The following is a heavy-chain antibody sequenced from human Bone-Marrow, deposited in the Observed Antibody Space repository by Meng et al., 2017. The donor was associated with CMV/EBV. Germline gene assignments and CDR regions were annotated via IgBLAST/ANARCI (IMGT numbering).Heavy chain of an antibody. CDR1: FTFSSYS. D-gene: IGHD2-8*01. CDR2: ISSSSSYI. CDR3: ARDVIGYCTNGVCHPDY. J-gene: IGHJ4*02. V-gene: IGHV3-21*01. Sequence: FTFSSYSMNWVRQAPGKGLEWVSSISSSSSYIYYADSVKGRFTISRDNAKNSLYLQMNSLRAEDTAVYYCARDVIGYCTNGVCHPDYWGQGTLVTVSS.